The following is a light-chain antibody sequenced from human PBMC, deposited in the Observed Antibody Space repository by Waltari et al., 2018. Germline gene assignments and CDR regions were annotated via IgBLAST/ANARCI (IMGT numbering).Light chain of an antibody. CDR3: AGWDDSLSAWV. CDR2: RIN. Sequence: QSVLPQPTSASGTPGQRVTIPCSGSRSNIGSTSVYWYQQLPGTAPNLLIYRINQRPSVVPDRFSGSKSGTSASLAISGLRSEDEADYYCAGWDDSLSAWVFGGGTKLTVL. V-gene: IGLV1-47*01. J-gene: IGLJ3*02. CDR1: RSNIGSTS.